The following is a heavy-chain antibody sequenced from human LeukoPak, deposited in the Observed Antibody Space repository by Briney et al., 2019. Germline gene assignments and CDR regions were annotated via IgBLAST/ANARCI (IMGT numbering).Heavy chain of an antibody. CDR1: GFTFSNYW. CDR2: INPDGSTT. CDR3: AKEDGGSYY. V-gene: IGHV3-74*01. D-gene: IGHD1-26*01. Sequence: GGSLRLSCAASGFTFSNYWMHWVRQDPGKGLVWVSFINPDGSTTNYADSVKGRFTISRGNAKNALYLQMNSLRAEDTAVYYCAKEDGGSYYWGQGTLVTVSS. J-gene: IGHJ4*02.